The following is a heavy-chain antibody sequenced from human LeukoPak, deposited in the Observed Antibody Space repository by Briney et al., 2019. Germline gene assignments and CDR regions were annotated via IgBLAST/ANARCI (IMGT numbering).Heavy chain of an antibody. D-gene: IGHD3-10*01. Sequence: GGSLRLSCAASGFTFSSYAMSWVRQAPGKGLEWVSAISGSGGSTYYADSVKGRFTISRDNAKNSLYLQMNSLRAEDTAVYYCARESFQLYSGMDVWGQGTTVTVSS. V-gene: IGHV3-23*01. CDR3: ARESFQLYSGMDV. CDR1: GFTFSSYA. J-gene: IGHJ6*02. CDR2: ISGSGGST.